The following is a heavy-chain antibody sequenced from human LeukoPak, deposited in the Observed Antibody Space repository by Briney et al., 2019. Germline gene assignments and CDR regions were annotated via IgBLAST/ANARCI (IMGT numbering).Heavy chain of an antibody. D-gene: IGHD3-10*01. V-gene: IGHV3-7*01. Sequence: GGSLRLSCAASGFTFSNYWMSWVRQAPGKGLEWVANIKEDGSEKYYVDPVKGRFTISRDNAKKSLYLQMNSLRAEDTSVYYCARIPLDTITMDMAYWGQGTLVTVSS. CDR1: GFTFSNYW. J-gene: IGHJ4*02. CDR2: IKEDGSEK. CDR3: ARIPLDTITMDMAY.